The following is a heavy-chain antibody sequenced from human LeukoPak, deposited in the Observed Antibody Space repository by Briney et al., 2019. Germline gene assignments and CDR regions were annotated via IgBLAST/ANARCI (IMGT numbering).Heavy chain of an antibody. CDR3: ARGATAWVHFDY. Sequence: SETLSLTCTVSGGSVSSGNYCWSWIRQPPGKGLEWIGYIYYTGSTSYNPSLKSRVTMSLDTSKNQFSLKLSSVTAADTAVYYCARGATAWVHFDYRGQGTLVTVSS. CDR1: GGSVSSGNYC. CDR2: IYYTGST. V-gene: IGHV4-61*01. D-gene: IGHD1-26*01. J-gene: IGHJ4*02.